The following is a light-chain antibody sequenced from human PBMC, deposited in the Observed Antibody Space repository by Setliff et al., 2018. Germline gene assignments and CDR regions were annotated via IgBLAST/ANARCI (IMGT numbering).Light chain of an antibody. CDR1: SSDVGGYNDVFRYNY. V-gene: IGLV2-8*01. CDR3: SAYTASSTYV. J-gene: IGLJ1*01. CDR2: EVT. Sequence: QSALTQPPSASGSPGQSVTISCTGASSDVGGYNDVFRYNYVSWYQQYPGKAPKLLISEVTKRPSGVPDRFSGSKSGNTASLTISGLQAEDEADYYCSAYTASSTYVLGIGTKVTVL.